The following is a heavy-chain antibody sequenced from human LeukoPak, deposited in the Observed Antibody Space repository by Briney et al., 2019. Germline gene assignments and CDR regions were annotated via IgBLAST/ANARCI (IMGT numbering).Heavy chain of an antibody. V-gene: IGHV1-3*03. Sequence: ASVKVSCKASGYTFTSYAMHWVRQAPGQRLEWMGWINAGNGNTKYSQEFQGRVTITRDTSASTAYMELSSLRSEDMTVYYCARWEGYEGYFDYWGQGTLVTVSS. CDR1: GYTFTSYA. CDR3: ARWEGYEGYFDY. D-gene: IGHD5-12*01. CDR2: INAGNGNT. J-gene: IGHJ4*02.